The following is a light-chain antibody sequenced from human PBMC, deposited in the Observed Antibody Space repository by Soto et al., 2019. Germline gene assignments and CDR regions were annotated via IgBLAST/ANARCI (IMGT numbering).Light chain of an antibody. CDR3: SSYTSSSTLYV. J-gene: IGLJ1*01. CDR1: NSDFGTHKF. Sequence: QSALTQPASVSGSPGQSITISCIGTNSDFGTHKFFSWYQHHPGKAPKLIIYEGTTRPSGVSYRFSGSKSGNTASLTISGLQAEDEADYYCSSYTSSSTLYVFGTVTKLTVL. CDR2: EGT. V-gene: IGLV2-14*02.